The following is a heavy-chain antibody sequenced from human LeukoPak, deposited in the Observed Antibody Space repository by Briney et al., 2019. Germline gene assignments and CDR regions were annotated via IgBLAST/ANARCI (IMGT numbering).Heavy chain of an antibody. V-gene: IGHV3-48*01. CDR3: ARAIQGATTFFDY. CDR2: ISSSSSTI. D-gene: IGHD1-26*01. J-gene: IGHJ4*02. CDR1: GFTFSSYS. Sequence: PGGSLRLPCAASGFTFSSYSMNWVRQAPGKGLEWVSYISSSSSTIYYADSVKGRFTISRDNSKNTLYLQMGSLRAEDMAVYYCARAIQGATTFFDYWGQGTLVTVSS.